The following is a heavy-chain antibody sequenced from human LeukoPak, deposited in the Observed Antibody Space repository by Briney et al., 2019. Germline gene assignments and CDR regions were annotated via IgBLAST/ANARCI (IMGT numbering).Heavy chain of an antibody. V-gene: IGHV4-39*01. CDR2: IYYSGST. J-gene: IGHJ5*02. CDR1: GGSISSSSYY. CDR3: ARHWSYGQIVPAAPNPPNWFDP. D-gene: IGHD1-26*01. Sequence: SETLSLTCTVSGGSISSSSYYWGWIRQPPGKGLEWIGSIYYSGSTYYNPSLKSRVTISVDTSKNQFSLKLSSVTAADTAVYYCARHWSYGQIVPAAPNPPNWFDPWGQGTLVTVSS.